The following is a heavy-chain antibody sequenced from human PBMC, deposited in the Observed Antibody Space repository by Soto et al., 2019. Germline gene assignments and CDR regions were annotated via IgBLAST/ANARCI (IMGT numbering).Heavy chain of an antibody. CDR2: INAGNGNT. V-gene: IGHV1-3*01. CDR3: ARGELELRDY. D-gene: IGHD1-7*01. Sequence: ASVKVSCKASGYTFTSYAMHWVRQAPGQRLEWMGWINAGNGNTKYSQKFQGRVTITRDTSASTAYMDLSSLRSEDTAVYYCARGELELRDYWGQGTLVTVSS. CDR1: GYTFTSYA. J-gene: IGHJ4*02.